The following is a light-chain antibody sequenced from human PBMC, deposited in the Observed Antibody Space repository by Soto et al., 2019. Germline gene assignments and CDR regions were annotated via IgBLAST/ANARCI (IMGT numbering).Light chain of an antibody. CDR3: QQRDSLPRT. CDR2: GAS. CDR1: QSVSSSY. J-gene: IGKJ1*01. V-gene: IGKV3D-20*02. Sequence: EIVMTQSPATLSLSPGERATLSCRASQSVSSSYLAWYQQKPGQAPRLLIYGASSRATGIPDRFTGSGSGTDFTLTISSLEPEDFAVYYCQQRDSLPRTFGPGTKVDIK.